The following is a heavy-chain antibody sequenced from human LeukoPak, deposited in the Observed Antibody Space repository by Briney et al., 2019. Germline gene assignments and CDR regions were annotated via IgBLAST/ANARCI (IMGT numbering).Heavy chain of an antibody. CDR2: IWYDGSRE. Sequence: PGGSLRLSCAASGFDFSSYGMHWVRQAPGKGLESVAVIWYDGSREYYADSVKGRFTISRDNSKNMVYLQMNSLRVEDTAVYYCARRNYGYLFDHWGQGTLVTVSS. D-gene: IGHD3-22*01. J-gene: IGHJ4*02. CDR1: GFDFSSYG. V-gene: IGHV3-33*03. CDR3: ARRNYGYLFDH.